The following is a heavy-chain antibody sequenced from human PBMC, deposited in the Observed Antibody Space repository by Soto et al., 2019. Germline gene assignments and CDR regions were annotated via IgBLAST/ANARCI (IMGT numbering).Heavy chain of an antibody. CDR2: IYYSGST. CDR3: ASHYSSSLTIESGFDY. V-gene: IGHV4-31*03. D-gene: IGHD6-6*01. Sequence: SETLSLTCTVSGGSISSGGYYWSWIRQHPGKGLEWIGYIYYSGSTYYNPSLKSRVTISVDRSKNQFSLKLSSVTAADTAVYYCASHYSSSLTIESGFDYWGQGTLVTVSP. J-gene: IGHJ4*02. CDR1: GGSISSGGYY.